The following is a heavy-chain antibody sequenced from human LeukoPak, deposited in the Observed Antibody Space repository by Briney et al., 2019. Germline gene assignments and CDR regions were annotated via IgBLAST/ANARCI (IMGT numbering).Heavy chain of an antibody. Sequence: GGSLRLSCAASGFTFSNYWMSWVRQAPGKGLEWVANIKYDGSEKHSVDSVKGRFTISRDNAKSTLYLQTNSLRAEDTAVYYCAKWQSIAARREAFDIWGQGTMVTVSS. D-gene: IGHD6-6*01. CDR1: GFTFSNYW. J-gene: IGHJ3*02. V-gene: IGHV3-7*01. CDR3: AKWQSIAARREAFDI. CDR2: IKYDGSEK.